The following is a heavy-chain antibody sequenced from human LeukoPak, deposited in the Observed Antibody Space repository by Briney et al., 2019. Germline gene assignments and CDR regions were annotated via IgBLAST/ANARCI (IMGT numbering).Heavy chain of an antibody. CDR1: GFTVSGNY. J-gene: IGHJ4*02. CDR3: AKDIGGYGLGPDFDY. V-gene: IGHV3-53*01. D-gene: IGHD3-10*01. Sequence: PGGSLRLSCAASGFTVSGNYMSWVRQAPGKGLEWVSVLYTSDNTYYADSVKGRFTISRDNSKNTLYLQMNSLRAEDTAVYYCAKDIGGYGLGPDFDYWGQGTLVTVSS. CDR2: LYTSDNT.